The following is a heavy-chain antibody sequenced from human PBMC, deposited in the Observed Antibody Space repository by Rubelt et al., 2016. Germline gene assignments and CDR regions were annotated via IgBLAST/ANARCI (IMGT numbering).Heavy chain of an antibody. V-gene: IGHV4-34*01. CDR3: AREGNSSPPDWFDP. Sequence: RQPPGKGLEWIGEINHSGSTNYNPSLKSRVTISVDTSKNQFSLILSSVTAADTAVYYCAREGNSSPPDWFDPWGQGTLVTVSS. D-gene: IGHD6-13*01. J-gene: IGHJ5*02. CDR2: INHSGST.